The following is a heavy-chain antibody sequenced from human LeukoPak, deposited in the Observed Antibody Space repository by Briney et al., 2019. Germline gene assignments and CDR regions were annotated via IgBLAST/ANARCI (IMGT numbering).Heavy chain of an antibody. CDR2: INYSGST. CDR1: GGSISRYY. V-gene: IGHV4-59*12. CDR3: AREGGPYRPLDY. J-gene: IGHJ4*02. Sequence: SETLSLTCTVSGGSISRYYWSWIRQPPGKGLEWIGYINYSGSTNYNPSLMGRVAISVDTSENHISLQLTSVTAADTAVYYCAREGGPYRPLDYSGQGTLVTVSS.